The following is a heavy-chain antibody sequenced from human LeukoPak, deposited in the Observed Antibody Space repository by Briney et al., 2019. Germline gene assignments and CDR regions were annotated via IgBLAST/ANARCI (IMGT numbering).Heavy chain of an antibody. Sequence: SVKVSCKASGGTFSSYAISWVRQAPGQGLEWMGGIIPTFGTANYAQKFQGRVTITADESTSTAYMELSSLRSEDTAVYYCARDLGNYYGSGSYYYWGQGTLVTVSS. D-gene: IGHD3-10*01. CDR3: ARDLGNYYGSGSYYY. J-gene: IGHJ4*02. CDR2: IIPTFGTA. CDR1: GGTFSSYA. V-gene: IGHV1-69*01.